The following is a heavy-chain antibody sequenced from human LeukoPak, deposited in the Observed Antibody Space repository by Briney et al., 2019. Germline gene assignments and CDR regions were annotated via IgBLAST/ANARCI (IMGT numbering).Heavy chain of an antibody. Sequence: PGGSLRLSCAASGFTFSSYWMSWVRQAPGKGLEWVANIKQDGSEKYYVDSVKGRFTISRDSAKNSLYLQMNSLRAEDTAVYYCARVPEGPRDYYYMDVWGKGTTVTISS. CDR2: IKQDGSEK. J-gene: IGHJ6*03. CDR1: GFTFSSYW. V-gene: IGHV3-7*01. CDR3: ARVPEGPRDYYYMDV.